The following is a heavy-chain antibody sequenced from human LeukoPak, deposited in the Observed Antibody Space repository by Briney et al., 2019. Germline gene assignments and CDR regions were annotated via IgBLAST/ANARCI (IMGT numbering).Heavy chain of an antibody. J-gene: IGHJ5*02. Sequence: PGGSLRLSCAASGFDLNTYEMNRVRQAPGKGLEWIADITISGHTKNYADSVKGRFTISRDNAGPSLSLQMNSLRVEDTGVYYCARGDPHADLWGQGTLATVSS. V-gene: IGHV3-48*03. CDR2: ITISGHTK. CDR3: ARGDPHADL. CDR1: GFDLNTYE.